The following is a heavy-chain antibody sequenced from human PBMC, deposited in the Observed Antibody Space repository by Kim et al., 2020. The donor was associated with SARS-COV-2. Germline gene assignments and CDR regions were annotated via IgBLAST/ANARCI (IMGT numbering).Heavy chain of an antibody. Sequence: GGSLRLSCAASGFTFSSYAMSWVRQAPGKGLEWVSAISGSGGSTYYADSVKGRFTISRDNSKNTLYLQMNSLRAEDTAVYYCAKDGTLSGSYEYYFDYWGQGTLVTVSS. CDR3: AKDGTLSGSYEYYFDY. CDR2: ISGSGGST. J-gene: IGHJ4*02. CDR1: GFTFSSYA. D-gene: IGHD1-26*01. V-gene: IGHV3-23*01.